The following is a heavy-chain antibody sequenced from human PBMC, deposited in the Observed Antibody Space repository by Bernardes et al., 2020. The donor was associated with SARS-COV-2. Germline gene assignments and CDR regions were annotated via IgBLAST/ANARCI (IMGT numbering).Heavy chain of an antibody. CDR3: ARRISADGYYYFDS. J-gene: IGHJ4*02. D-gene: IGHD3-3*02. Sequence: GGSLRLSCAASGFTFTNSWMHWVRQVPGKGLVWVSRINTDGRTINYADSVKGRFTISRDNAKSMVYLQMNSLRAEDTAIYYCARRISADGYYYFDSWVQGTLVTVSS. V-gene: IGHV3-74*01. CDR2: INTDGRTI. CDR1: GFTFTNSW.